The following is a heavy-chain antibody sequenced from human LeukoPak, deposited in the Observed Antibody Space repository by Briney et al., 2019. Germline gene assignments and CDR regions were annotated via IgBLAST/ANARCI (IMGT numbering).Heavy chain of an antibody. D-gene: IGHD3-16*01. CDR2: ISSSSSYI. J-gene: IGHJ4*02. Sequence: GGSLRLSCAASGFTFSLSNMNWVRLAPGKGLEWVSSISSSSSYISYADSVKGRFTISRDNAKNSLYLQMNSLRVEDTAVYYCARDYDGNSHFDYWGQGTLVTVSS. CDR1: GFTFSLSN. CDR3: ARDYDGNSHFDY. V-gene: IGHV3-21*01.